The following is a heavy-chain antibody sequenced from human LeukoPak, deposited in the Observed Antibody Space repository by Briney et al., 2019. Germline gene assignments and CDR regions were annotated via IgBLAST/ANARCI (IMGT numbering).Heavy chain of an antibody. CDR3: ARAGTAYGSGRWFDP. Sequence: GASVKVSFTASGYTFTSYGISWVRQAPGQGLEWMGWISAYNGNTNYAQKFQGRVTMTTDTSPSTAYMELRSLRSDDTAVYYCARAGTAYGSGRWFDPWGQGTLVTVSS. D-gene: IGHD3-10*01. V-gene: IGHV1-18*01. CDR2: ISAYNGNT. CDR1: GYTFTSYG. J-gene: IGHJ5*02.